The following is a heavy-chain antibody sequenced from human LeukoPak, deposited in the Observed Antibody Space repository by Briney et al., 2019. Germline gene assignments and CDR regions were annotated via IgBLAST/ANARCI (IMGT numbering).Heavy chain of an antibody. CDR1: GGSINTNY. J-gene: IGHJ4*02. CDR2: IYYTGST. Sequence: PSETLSLTCSVSGGSINTNYWNWIRQPPGEGLQWIGYIYYTGSTNYNPSLTSRLTISVDMSKNQVFLKLTSATAADTAVYYCARGLRTMFGSNYFDSWGQGTLVTVSS. CDR3: ARGLRTMFGSNYFDS. D-gene: IGHD3-3*01. V-gene: IGHV4-59*01.